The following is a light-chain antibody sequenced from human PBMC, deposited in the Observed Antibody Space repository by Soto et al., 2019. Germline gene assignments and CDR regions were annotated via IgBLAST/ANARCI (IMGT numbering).Light chain of an antibody. CDR3: QQNSRTPHT. Sequence: DIPVTQSPSSLSASVGDSVSITCRTSQTISTYLTWYQQKPWRAPYLLIYAASTLQSGVPSRFSGRGSGTDFTLTISRLQREDFATYYCQQNSRTPHTFGQGTKVEIK. CDR2: AAS. CDR1: QTISTY. V-gene: IGKV1-39*01. J-gene: IGKJ2*01.